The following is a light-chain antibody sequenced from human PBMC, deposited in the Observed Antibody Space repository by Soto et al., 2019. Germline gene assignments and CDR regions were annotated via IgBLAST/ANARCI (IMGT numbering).Light chain of an antibody. Sequence: QSALTQPASVSGSPGQSITISCTGTSSDVGGYNYVSWYQQHPGKAPKLMIYEVSNRPSGVSNRFSGSKSSNTASLTISGLQAEDEADYYCSSYTSGSTLGVFGGGTKVTVL. CDR1: SSDVGGYNY. J-gene: IGLJ3*02. CDR3: SSYTSGSTLGV. V-gene: IGLV2-14*01. CDR2: EVS.